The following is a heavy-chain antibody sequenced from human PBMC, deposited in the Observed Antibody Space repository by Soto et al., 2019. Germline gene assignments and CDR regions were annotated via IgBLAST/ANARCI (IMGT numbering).Heavy chain of an antibody. CDR2: ITGSGGGT. D-gene: IGHD6-19*01. V-gene: IGHV3-23*01. CDR3: AKGCLTVAGASCS. J-gene: IGHJ4*02. CDR1: GFTFTTYA. Sequence: EVQLLESGGGLVQPGGSLRLSCAASGFTFTTYAMSWVRQAPGEGLEWVSSITGSGGGTYYAASVKGRFTISRDNSKNTLYLQMNSLRAEDTALYYCAKGCLTVAGASCSWGQGAQVTVSS.